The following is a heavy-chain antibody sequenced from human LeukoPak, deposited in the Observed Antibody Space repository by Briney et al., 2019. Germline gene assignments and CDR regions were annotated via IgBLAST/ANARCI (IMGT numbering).Heavy chain of an antibody. CDR2: ISAYNGST. J-gene: IGHJ6*03. CDR1: GYTFTSYG. D-gene: IGHD2-2*01. V-gene: IGHV1-18*01. CDR3: ARADIVVVPAATYYYYMDV. Sequence: ASVKVPCKASGYTFTSYGISWVRQAPGQGLEWMGWISAYNGSTNYAQKLQGRVTMTTDTSTSTAYMELRSLRSDDTAVYYCARADIVVVPAATYYYYMDVWGKGTTVTVSS.